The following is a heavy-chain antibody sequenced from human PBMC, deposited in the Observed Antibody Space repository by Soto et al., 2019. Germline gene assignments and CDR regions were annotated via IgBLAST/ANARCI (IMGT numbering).Heavy chain of an antibody. CDR2: ISGSGGST. J-gene: IGHJ5*02. CDR3: AKDRDGDYSTEFDP. V-gene: IGHV3-23*04. Sequence: EVQLVESGGGLIQPGGSLRLSCAASGFTVSSNYMSWVRQAPGKGLEWVSVISGSGGSTYYADSVKGRFTISRDNSKNTLYLQMNSLRAEDTAVYYCAKDRDGDYSTEFDPWGQGTLVTVSS. CDR1: GFTVSSNY. D-gene: IGHD4-17*01.